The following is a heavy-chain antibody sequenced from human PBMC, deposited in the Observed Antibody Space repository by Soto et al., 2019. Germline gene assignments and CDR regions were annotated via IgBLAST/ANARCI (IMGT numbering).Heavy chain of an antibody. J-gene: IGHJ4*02. D-gene: IGHD4-17*01. CDR3: ARGGTGDYGDYGDYYFDY. V-gene: IGHV4-34*01. CDR1: GGSFSGYY. Sequence: QVQLQQWGAGLLKPSETLSLTCAVYGGSFSGYYWSWIRQPPGKGLEWIGEINHSGSTNYNPSLKSRVTISVDTSKNHFSLKLSSVTATDTAVYYCARGGTGDYGDYGDYYFDYWGQGTLVTVSS. CDR2: INHSGST.